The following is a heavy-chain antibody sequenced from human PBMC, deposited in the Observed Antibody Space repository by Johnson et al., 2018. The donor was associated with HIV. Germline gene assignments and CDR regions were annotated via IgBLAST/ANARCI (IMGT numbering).Heavy chain of an antibody. CDR1: GFIFDDYG. J-gene: IGHJ3*02. D-gene: IGHD6-19*01. Sequence: VQLMESGGRVVRPGGSLRLSCAASGFIFDDYGMSWVRQAPGKGLEWVSSISGSGGSTYYADSVKGRFTISRDNSKNTLCLQMNSLRAEDTAVYYCARIPHVYSSGWLHAFDIWGQGTMVTVSS. CDR3: ARIPHVYSSGWLHAFDI. V-gene: IGHV3-20*04. CDR2: ISGSGGST.